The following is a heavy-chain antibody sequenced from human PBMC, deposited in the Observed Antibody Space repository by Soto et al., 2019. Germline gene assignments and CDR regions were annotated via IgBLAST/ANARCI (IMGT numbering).Heavy chain of an antibody. CDR1: CFLLSEHA. CDR2: IRNTPYGGTT. J-gene: IGHJ5*02. D-gene: IGHD2-2*03. CDR3: SRGSFGYYGP. Sequence: GSLRLSCNCPCFLLSEHAMTWVRQAPGKGLEWVGFIRNTPYGGTTDYAASVRGRFTISRDDSESIAYLQMNSLKTEDSGVYYCSRGSFGYYGPWGPGTLVTVTS. V-gene: IGHV3-49*04.